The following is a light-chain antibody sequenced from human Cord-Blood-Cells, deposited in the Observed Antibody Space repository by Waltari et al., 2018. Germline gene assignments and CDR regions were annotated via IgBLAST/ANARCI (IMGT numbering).Light chain of an antibody. CDR3: CSYAGSYTLV. CDR1: SSDVGGHNY. J-gene: IGLJ3*02. V-gene: IGLV2-11*01. CDR2: DVS. Sequence: QSALTQPRSVSGSPGQSVTISCTGTSSDVGGHNYVSWYQQHPGKAPKLMIYDVSKRPSGVPDRFSGSTSGNTASLTISGLQAEDEADYYCCSYAGSYTLVFGGGTKLTVL.